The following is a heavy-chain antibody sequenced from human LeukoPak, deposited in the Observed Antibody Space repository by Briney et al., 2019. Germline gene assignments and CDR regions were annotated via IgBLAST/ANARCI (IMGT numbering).Heavy chain of an antibody. CDR2: ISGSGGST. V-gene: IGHV3-23*01. D-gene: IGHD3-22*01. Sequence: GGTLRLSCAASGFTFSSYGMSWVRQAPGKGLEWVSAISGSGGSTYYADSVKGRFTISRDNSKNTAYLQMNSLRAEDTAVYYCAKDSPDSSGYYAFDIWGQGTMVTVSS. CDR1: GFTFSSYG. CDR3: AKDSPDSSGYYAFDI. J-gene: IGHJ3*02.